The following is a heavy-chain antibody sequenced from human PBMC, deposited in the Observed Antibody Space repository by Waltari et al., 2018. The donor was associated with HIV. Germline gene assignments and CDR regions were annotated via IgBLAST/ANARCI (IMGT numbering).Heavy chain of an antibody. D-gene: IGHD4-4*01. Sequence: QLQLQESGPGLVKSSETLSLTCTVSGGSMTSSRYYWGWIRQPPGKGLEWIGSMSYGGSTYNNPSLRSRLTISVDTSKNQFSLKLTSVTAADTAMYYCARSFSGYSNYFDPWGQGTLVTVSS. CDR2: MSYGGST. J-gene: IGHJ5*02. CDR3: ARSFSGYSNYFDP. V-gene: IGHV4-39*01. CDR1: GGSMTSSRYY.